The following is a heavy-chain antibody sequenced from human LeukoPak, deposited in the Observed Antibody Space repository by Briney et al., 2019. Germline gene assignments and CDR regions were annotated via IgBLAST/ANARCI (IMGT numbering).Heavy chain of an antibody. V-gene: IGHV1-2*02. CDR2: INPNSGGT. D-gene: IGHD3-10*01. CDR1: GYTFTSYD. J-gene: IGHJ5*02. CDR3: AREDELWFGELLFDWFDP. Sequence: ASVKVSCKASGYTFTSYDINWVRQATGQGLEWMGWINPNSGGTNYAQKFRGRVTMTRDTSISTAYMELSRLRSDDTAVYYCAREDELWFGELLFDWFDPWGQGTLVTVSS.